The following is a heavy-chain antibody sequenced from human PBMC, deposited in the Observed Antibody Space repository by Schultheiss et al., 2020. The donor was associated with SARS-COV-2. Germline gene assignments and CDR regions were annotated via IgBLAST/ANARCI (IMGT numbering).Heavy chain of an antibody. CDR3: ARDSNYGDYESRGLDV. CDR1: GGSISSGAYY. Sequence: SQTLSLTCTVSGGSISSGAYYWSWIRQHPGKGLEWIGYIFYIGSTYYNPSLKSRVTISVDTSRNQFSLTLSSVTAADTAVYYCARDSNYGDYESRGLDVWGQGTTVTVSS. J-gene: IGHJ6*02. V-gene: IGHV4-31*03. CDR2: IFYIGST. D-gene: IGHD4-17*01.